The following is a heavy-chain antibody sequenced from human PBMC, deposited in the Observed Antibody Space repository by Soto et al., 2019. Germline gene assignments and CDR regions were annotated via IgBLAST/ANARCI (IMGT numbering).Heavy chain of an antibody. J-gene: IGHJ3*02. Sequence: PSETLSLTCAVYVESFGGYIWTRIRQTPGKGLQWIGQINHSGSASYNPSLKSRVTISVHTSNSQFSLELSSVTAADTAVYDCARSDYYDSRWPDAFDIWGQGTMVT. CDR3: ARSDYYDSRWPDAFDI. CDR2: INHSGSA. D-gene: IGHD3-22*01. V-gene: IGHV4-34*01. CDR1: VESFGGYI.